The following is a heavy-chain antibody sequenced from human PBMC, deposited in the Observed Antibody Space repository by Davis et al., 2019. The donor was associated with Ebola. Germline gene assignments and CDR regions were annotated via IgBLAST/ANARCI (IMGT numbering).Heavy chain of an antibody. CDR2: MNPNSGNT. D-gene: IGHD2-15*01. V-gene: IGHV1-8*01. Sequence: ASVKVSCKASGYTFTSYDINWVRQATGQGLEWMGWMNPNSGNTGYAQKFQGRVTITADKSTSTAYMELSSLRSEDTAVYYCATCSGGSCYSLLDYYYGMDVWGQGTTVTVSS. CDR1: GYTFTSYD. J-gene: IGHJ6*02. CDR3: ATCSGGSCYSLLDYYYGMDV.